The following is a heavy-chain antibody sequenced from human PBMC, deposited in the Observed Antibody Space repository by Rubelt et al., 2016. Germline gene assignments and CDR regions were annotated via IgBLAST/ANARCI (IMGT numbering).Heavy chain of an antibody. D-gene: IGHD2-8*01. J-gene: IGHJ4*02. CDR3: ARTKTTYGHFDY. CDR1: GFSFRTYA. Sequence: GGALVQPGGSLRLSCAASGFSFRTYAMTLVRQAPGKGLEGVSGIRADSSYIDYADSAKGRFTISRDNSKNTLYLQMNSLRAEDTAVYYCARTKTTYGHFDYLGQGTLVTVSS. V-gene: IGHV3-23*01. CDR2: IRADSSYI.